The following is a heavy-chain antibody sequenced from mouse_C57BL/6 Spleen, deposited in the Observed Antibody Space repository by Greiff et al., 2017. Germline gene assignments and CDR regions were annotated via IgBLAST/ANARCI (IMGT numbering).Heavy chain of an antibody. D-gene: IGHD2-5*01. CDR1: GYTFTSYW. V-gene: IGHV1-53*01. Sequence: VQLQQPGTELVKPGASVKLSCKASGYTFTSYWMHWVKQRPGQGLEWIGNINPSNGGTNYNEKFKSKATLTVDKSSSTAYMQLSSLTSEDSAVYYCARLGSNYPHAMDYWGQGTSVTVSS. CDR3: ARLGSNYPHAMDY. J-gene: IGHJ4*01. CDR2: INPSNGGT.